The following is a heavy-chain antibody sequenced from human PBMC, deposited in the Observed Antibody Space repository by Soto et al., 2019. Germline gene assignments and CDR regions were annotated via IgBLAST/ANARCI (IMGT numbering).Heavy chain of an antibody. CDR1: VGSISIGGYY. J-gene: IGHJ5*02. D-gene: IGHD4-17*01. Sequence: SLSLTCTFSVGSISIGGYYWSWIRQHPGKGLQWIGYICYSGITYYNPSLKSRVTISVDTSKNQFSLKLSFVTAADTAVYYCAREMTTVVNGWFDPWGQGTLVIVSS. CDR3: AREMTTVVNGWFDP. V-gene: IGHV4-31*03. CDR2: ICYSGIT.